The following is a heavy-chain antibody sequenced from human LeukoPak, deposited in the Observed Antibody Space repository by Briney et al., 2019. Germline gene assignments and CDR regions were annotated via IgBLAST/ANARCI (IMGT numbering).Heavy chain of an antibody. V-gene: IGHV3-48*01. Sequence: GGSLRLSCAASGFTFSSYSMNWVRQAPGKGLEWVSYISSSSSTIYYADSVKGRFTISRDNAKNSLYLQMNSLRAEDTAVYYCASHYGSGSYSGDAFDIWGQGTMVTVSS. J-gene: IGHJ3*02. D-gene: IGHD3-10*01. CDR3: ASHYGSGSYSGDAFDI. CDR2: ISSSSSTI. CDR1: GFTFSSYS.